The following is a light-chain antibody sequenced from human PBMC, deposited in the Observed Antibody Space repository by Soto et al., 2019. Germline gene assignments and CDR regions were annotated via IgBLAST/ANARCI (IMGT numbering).Light chain of an antibody. V-gene: IGKV3-20*01. CDR1: QSISVTY. Sequence: CRAIQSISVTYLAWYQQKPGQAPRLLIYTTSIRATGIPDRFSGSVSGTDFTHTIRRLEPEDFAVYYCHHYGISAPGRFAQGTKVDIK. CDR2: TTS. CDR3: HHYGISAPGR. J-gene: IGKJ1*01.